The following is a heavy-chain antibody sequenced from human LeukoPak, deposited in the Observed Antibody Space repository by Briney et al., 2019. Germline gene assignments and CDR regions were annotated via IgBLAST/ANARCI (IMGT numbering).Heavy chain of an antibody. Sequence: KAGGSLRLSCAASGFTFNNYNMNWVRQAPGKGLEWVSCISGSGSYKYSADSVKGRFTISRDNAKNSLSLQMNSLRAEDTAVYYCVRDGTYGQFDYWGQGTLVTVSS. V-gene: IGHV3-21*01. D-gene: IGHD3-16*01. J-gene: IGHJ4*02. CDR1: GFTFNNYN. CDR2: ISGSGSYK. CDR3: VRDGTYGQFDY.